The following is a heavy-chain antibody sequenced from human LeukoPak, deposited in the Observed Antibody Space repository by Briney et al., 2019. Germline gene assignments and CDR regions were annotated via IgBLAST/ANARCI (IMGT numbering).Heavy chain of an antibody. CDR2: IDSSSYNI. Sequence: GGSLRLSCAASGFTFNIYSMNWVRQAPGKGLEWVSSIDSSSYNIYYADSVKGRFTISRDNAKNSLYLQMNSLRAEDTAVYYCARSTSSEYDIYHFDYWGQGTLVTVSS. CDR3: ARSTSSEYDIYHFDY. D-gene: IGHD3-9*01. J-gene: IGHJ4*02. V-gene: IGHV3-21*01. CDR1: GFTFNIYS.